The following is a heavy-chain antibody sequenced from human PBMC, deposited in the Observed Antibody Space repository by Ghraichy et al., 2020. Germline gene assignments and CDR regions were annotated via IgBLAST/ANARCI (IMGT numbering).Heavy chain of an antibody. D-gene: IGHD3-10*01. CDR2: ISGSGGTT. J-gene: IGHJ6*02. CDR3: ARGNRADEYFHYALDI. V-gene: IGHV3-23*01. Sequence: GGSLRLSCAASGLAFSNTVVSWVRQAPGKGLEWVSGISGSGGTTYYADSVKGRLTVSRDNFKNTVYLQMNRLRAEDTAVYFCARGNRADEYFHYALDIWGQGTTVTVSS. CDR1: GLAFSNTV.